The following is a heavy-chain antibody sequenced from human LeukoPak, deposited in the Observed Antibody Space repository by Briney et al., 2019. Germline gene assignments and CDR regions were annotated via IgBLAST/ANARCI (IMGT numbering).Heavy chain of an antibody. D-gene: IGHD4-11*01. CDR2: MNPNSGNT. CDR3: ARGDCDYKEGYFDY. CDR1: GYTFTSYD. Sequence: ASVKVSCKASGYTFTSYDINWVRQATGQGLEWMGWMNPNSGNTGYAQKFQGRVTITRNTSISTAYMELSCLRSEDTAVYYCARGDCDYKEGYFDYWGQGTLVTVSS. V-gene: IGHV1-8*03. J-gene: IGHJ4*02.